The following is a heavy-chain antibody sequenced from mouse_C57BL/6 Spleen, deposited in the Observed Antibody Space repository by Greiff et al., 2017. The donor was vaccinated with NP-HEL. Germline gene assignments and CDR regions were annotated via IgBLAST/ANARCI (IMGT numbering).Heavy chain of an antibody. J-gene: IGHJ1*03. CDR3: ARGGNNYDV. Sequence: QVQLKESGAELVKPGASVKMSCKASGYTFTSYWITWVKQRPGQGLEWIGDIYPGSGSTNYNEKFKSKATLTVDKSSSTAYMQLSSLTSEDSAVYYCARGGNNYDVWGTGTTVTVSS. V-gene: IGHV1-55*01. CDR1: GYTFTSYW. D-gene: IGHD5-2*01. CDR2: IYPGSGST.